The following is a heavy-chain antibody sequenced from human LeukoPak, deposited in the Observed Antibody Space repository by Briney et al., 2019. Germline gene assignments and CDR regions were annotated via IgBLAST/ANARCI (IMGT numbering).Heavy chain of an antibody. CDR3: GRHSYRGWLQFFDY. CDR1: GGSISSYY. Sequence: PSETLSLTCTVSGGSISSYYWGWIRQPPGKGLEWIGSIYYSGTTYYNPSLKSRVTISADTSKNQFSLKLSSVTAADTAVYYCGRHSYRGWLQFFDYWGQGTRVTVSS. V-gene: IGHV4-39*01. CDR2: IYYSGTT. J-gene: IGHJ4*02. D-gene: IGHD5-24*01.